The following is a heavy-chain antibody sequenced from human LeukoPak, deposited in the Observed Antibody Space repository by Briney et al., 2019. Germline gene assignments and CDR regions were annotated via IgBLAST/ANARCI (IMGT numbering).Heavy chain of an antibody. CDR1: GFTFSSYA. CDR2: ISGSGGST. Sequence: GGSLRLSCAASGFTFSSYARSWVRQAPGKGLEWVSGISGSGGSTYYADSVKGRFTISRDNSRNTLYLQMNSLRAEDTAVYYCAKETGYSSYDYGDYWGQGTLVTVSS. D-gene: IGHD5-12*01. V-gene: IGHV3-23*01. J-gene: IGHJ4*02. CDR3: AKETGYSSYDYGDY.